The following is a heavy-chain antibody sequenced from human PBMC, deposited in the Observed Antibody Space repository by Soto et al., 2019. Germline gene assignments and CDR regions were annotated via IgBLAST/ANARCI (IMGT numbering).Heavy chain of an antibody. CDR1: GFTFSSYA. V-gene: IGHV4-4*07. Sequence: VQLLESGGGLVQPGGSLRLSCAASGFTFSSYAMSWVRQAPGKGLEWIGRIYTSGSPNYNPSLKSRVTMSVDTSKNQFSLKLSSVTAADTAVYYCARSTPNWFDPWGQGTLVTVSS. CDR3: ARSTPNWFDP. CDR2: IYTSGSP. J-gene: IGHJ5*02.